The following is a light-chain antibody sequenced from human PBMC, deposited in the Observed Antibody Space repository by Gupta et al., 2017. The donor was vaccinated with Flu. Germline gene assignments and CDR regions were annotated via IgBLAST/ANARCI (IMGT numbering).Light chain of an antibody. CDR3: QQHNSYPYT. V-gene: IGKV1-17*01. Sequence: IHMPQSPASLSASVGDRVTITCRASHFIRNYLGWYQQKPGKAPKRLIYAASSLQSGVPARFSGSGSGTEFTLTISSLQPEDFATYYCQQHNSYPYTFGQGTKLEIK. CDR1: HFIRNY. CDR2: AAS. J-gene: IGKJ2*01.